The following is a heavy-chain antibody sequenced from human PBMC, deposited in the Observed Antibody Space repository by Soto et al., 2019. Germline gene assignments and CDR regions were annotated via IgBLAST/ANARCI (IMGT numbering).Heavy chain of an antibody. CDR3: ARVIWSGHLASDL. D-gene: IGHD3-3*01. J-gene: IGHJ5*02. CDR2: ISSSSSTI. V-gene: IGHV3-48*02. CDR1: GFTFSSNS. Sequence: EVQVVESGGGLVQPGGSLRLSCAASGFTFSSNSMNWVRQAPGKGLEWISYISSSSSTIYADSVKGRFTISRDNAKNSLYLLINSLRNEDTAVYYCARVIWSGHLASDLWGQGTQVTVSS.